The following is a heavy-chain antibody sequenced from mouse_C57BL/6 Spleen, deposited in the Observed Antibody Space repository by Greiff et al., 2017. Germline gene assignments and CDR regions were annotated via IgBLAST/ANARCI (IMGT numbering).Heavy chain of an antibody. V-gene: IGHV1-15*01. CDR1: GYTFTDYE. CDR3: TSGYGNYDY. CDR2: IDPETGGT. D-gene: IGHD2-1*01. Sequence: QVQLKESGAELVRPGASVTLSCKASGYTFTDYEMHWVKQTPVHGLEWIGAIDPETGGTAYNQKFKGKAILTADKSSSTAYMELRSLTSEDSAVYYCTSGYGNYDYWGQGTTLTVSS. J-gene: IGHJ2*01.